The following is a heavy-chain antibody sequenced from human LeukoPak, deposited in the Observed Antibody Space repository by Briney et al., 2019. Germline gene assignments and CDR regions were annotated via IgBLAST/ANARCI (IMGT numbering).Heavy chain of an antibody. D-gene: IGHD3-10*01. CDR2: INWNGAST. CDR1: GFTFDDFG. Sequence: PGGSLRLSCAASGFTFDDFGMSWVRQVPGKGLEWVSGINWNGASTGYADSVKGRFTISRDNAKNSLYLQMNSLRAGDTALYYCARRVDGSGRYRGYYYYYMDVWGKGTTVTISS. V-gene: IGHV3-20*04. CDR3: ARRVDGSGRYRGYYYYYMDV. J-gene: IGHJ6*03.